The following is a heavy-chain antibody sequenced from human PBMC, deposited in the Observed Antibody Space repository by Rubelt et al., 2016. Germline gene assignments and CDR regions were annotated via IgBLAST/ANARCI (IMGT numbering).Heavy chain of an antibody. V-gene: IGHV3-23*04. CDR2: ISSSGGST. J-gene: IGHJ5*02. CDR3: AKAAGASAGKGGWFDP. CDR1: GFTFSSYA. Sequence: EVQLVESGGGLVKPGGSLRLSCAASGFTFSSYAMHWVRQAPGKGLEWVSGISSSGGSTHYTDSVKGRFTISRDNSKNTLYLQMNSRRADDAAVYYCAKAAGASAGKGGWFDPWGQGTLVTVSS. D-gene: IGHD6-13*01.